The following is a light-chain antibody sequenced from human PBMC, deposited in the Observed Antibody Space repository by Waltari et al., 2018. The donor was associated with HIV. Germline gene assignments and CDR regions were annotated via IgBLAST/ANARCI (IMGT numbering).Light chain of an antibody. CDR1: SSDIGPYNF. CDR2: EVS. Sequence: QSALTQPHSAYGPPGQSVTLSCAGTSSDIGPYNFVSWYQHHPGKAPKLMISEVSRRPSVVPVRFSGSKSGNTASLTVSVLQADDEASYYCFSYAGNNYLLFGGGTKLTVL. J-gene: IGLJ2*01. CDR3: FSYAGNNYLL. V-gene: IGLV2-8*01.